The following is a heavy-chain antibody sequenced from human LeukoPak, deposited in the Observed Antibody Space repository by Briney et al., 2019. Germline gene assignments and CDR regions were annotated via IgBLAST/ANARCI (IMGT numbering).Heavy chain of an antibody. Sequence: GGSLRLSCAASGFTFNSYAMTWVRQAPAKGLEWVSAISGSGDSTYYADSVRGRFTISRDNSKNTLYIQMNSLRAEDTAVYYCSKGRTVTGTLALDYWGQGTLVTVSS. V-gene: IGHV3-23*01. D-gene: IGHD6-19*01. J-gene: IGHJ4*02. CDR3: SKGRTVTGTLALDY. CDR2: ISGSGDST. CDR1: GFTFNSYA.